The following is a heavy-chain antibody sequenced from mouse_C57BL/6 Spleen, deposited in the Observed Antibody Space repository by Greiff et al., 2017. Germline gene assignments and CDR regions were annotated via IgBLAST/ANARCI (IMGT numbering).Heavy chain of an antibody. Sequence: VQLQQSGPELVKPGASVKISCKASGYSFTDYNLNWVKQSNGKSLEWIGVINPNYGTTSYNQKFKGKATLTVDQSSSTAYMQLNSLTSEDSAVDYCAREGNYGRKGFDYWGQGTTLTVSS. CDR1: GYSFTDYN. CDR3: AREGNYGRKGFDY. J-gene: IGHJ2*01. CDR2: INPNYGTT. D-gene: IGHD1-1*01. V-gene: IGHV1-39*01.